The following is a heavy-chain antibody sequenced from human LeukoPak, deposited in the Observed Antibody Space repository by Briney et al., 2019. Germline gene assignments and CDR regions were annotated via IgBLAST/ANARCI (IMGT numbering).Heavy chain of an antibody. J-gene: IGHJ6*03. Sequence: SETLSLTCIVSGGSIGTYYWSWIRQSPGKGLEWIGYIYVTGSTRYNPYLQSRVTISVDTSRNQFFLKMSSVTAADTAVYYCARHIGGGIEDMDVWGTGTKVTVSS. CDR1: GGSIGTYY. CDR2: IYVTGST. D-gene: IGHD3-16*02. V-gene: IGHV4-59*08. CDR3: ARHIGGGIEDMDV.